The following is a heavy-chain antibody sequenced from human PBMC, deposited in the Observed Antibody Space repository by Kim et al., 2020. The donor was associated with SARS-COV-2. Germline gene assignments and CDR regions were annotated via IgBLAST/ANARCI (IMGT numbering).Heavy chain of an antibody. V-gene: IGHV3-43*01. J-gene: IGHJ4*02. CDR2: ISWDGGST. CDR1: GFTFDDYT. D-gene: IGHD3-10*01. CDR3: VARGGFLGSYDY. Sequence: GGSLRLSCAASGFTFDDYTMHWVRQAPGKGLEWVSLISWDGGSTYYADSVKGRFTISRDNSKNSLYLQMNSLRTEDTALYYCVARGGFLGSYDYWGQGTLVTVSS.